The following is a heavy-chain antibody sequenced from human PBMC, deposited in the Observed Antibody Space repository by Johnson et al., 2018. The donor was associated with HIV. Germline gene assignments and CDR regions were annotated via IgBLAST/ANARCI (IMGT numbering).Heavy chain of an antibody. J-gene: IGHJ3*02. D-gene: IGHD3-3*01. CDR2: ISYDGSNN. CDR1: GFTFSSYP. V-gene: IGHV3-30*04. Sequence: QVQLVESGGGVVQPGRSLRLSCAASGFTFSSYPMHWVRQAPGKGLQWVAVISYDGSNNYFADSVKGRFTISRDNSKNTLSLQMNSLRAEDTAVYYCARGRTVVSVFDIWGQGTMVTVSS. CDR3: ARGRTVVSVFDI.